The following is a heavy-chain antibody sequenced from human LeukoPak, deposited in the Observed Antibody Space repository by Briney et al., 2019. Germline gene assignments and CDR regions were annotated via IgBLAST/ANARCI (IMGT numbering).Heavy chain of an antibody. Sequence: GGTLRLSCAASGFTFSSYGMSWVRQAPGKGLEWVSAISGSGGSTYYADSVKGRFTISRDNSKNTLYLQMNSLRAEDTAVYYCAKYSRPNFGHFDYWGQGTLVTVSS. CDR1: GFTFSSYG. J-gene: IGHJ4*02. CDR2: ISGSGGST. D-gene: IGHD3-3*01. V-gene: IGHV3-23*01. CDR3: AKYSRPNFGHFDY.